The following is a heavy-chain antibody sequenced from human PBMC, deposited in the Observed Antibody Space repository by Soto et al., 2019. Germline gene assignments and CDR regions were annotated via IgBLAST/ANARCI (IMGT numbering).Heavy chain of an antibody. V-gene: IGHV3-33*01. Sequence: QVQLVESGGGVVQPGRSLRLSCAASGFTFSSYGMHWVRQAPGKGLEWVAVIWYDGSNKYYADSVKGRFTISRDNSKNTLYLQMNSLRAEDTAVYYCARDKYFGPEGYYYYMDVWGEGTTVTVSS. CDR1: GFTFSSYG. CDR3: ARDKYFGPEGYYYYMDV. J-gene: IGHJ6*03. CDR2: IWYDGSNK. D-gene: IGHD3-9*01.